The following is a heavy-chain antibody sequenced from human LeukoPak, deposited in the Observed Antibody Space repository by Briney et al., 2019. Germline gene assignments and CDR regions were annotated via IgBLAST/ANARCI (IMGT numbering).Heavy chain of an antibody. J-gene: IGHJ6*03. CDR3: AARGYIVRAPAAKGGGPDNSYYYMDV. D-gene: IGHD2-2*01. V-gene: IGHV4-61*02. Sequence: SETLSLTCTVSGGSISSGTYYWSWIRQPAGKGLEWIGRIYTSGSTNYNPSLKSRVTISVDTSKNQFSLKLSSVTAADTAVYYCAARGYIVRAPAAKGGGPDNSYYYMDVWGKGTTVTISS. CDR1: GGSISSGTYY. CDR2: IYTSGST.